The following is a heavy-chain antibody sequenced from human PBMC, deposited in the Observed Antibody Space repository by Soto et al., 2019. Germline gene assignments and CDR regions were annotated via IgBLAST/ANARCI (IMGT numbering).Heavy chain of an antibody. V-gene: IGHV4-28*03. J-gene: IGHJ6*02. CDR1: GYSISSSNW. CDR3: ARAMGCSSTSCYSYYYYGMDV. D-gene: IGHD2-2*01. CDR2: IYYSGST. Sequence: PSETLSLTCAVSGYSISSSNWWGWIRQPPGKGLEWIGYIYYSGSTYYNPSLKSRVTMAVDTSKSQFSLKLSSVTAVGTAVYFCARAMGCSSTSCYSYYYYGMDVWGQGTTVTVSS.